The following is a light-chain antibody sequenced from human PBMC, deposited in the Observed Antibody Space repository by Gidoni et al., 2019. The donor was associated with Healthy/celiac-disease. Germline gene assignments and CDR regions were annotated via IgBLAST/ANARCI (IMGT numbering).Light chain of an antibody. Sequence: EIVLTQYPSTLSLSPGERATLPCRASQCVSSYLTWYQQKPGQAPRLLIYDASNRATGIPARFSGSGSGTDFTLTISSLEPEDFAVYYCQQRSNWPLTFGGGTKVEIK. CDR3: QQRSNWPLT. CDR2: DAS. CDR1: QCVSSY. V-gene: IGKV3-11*01. J-gene: IGKJ4*01.